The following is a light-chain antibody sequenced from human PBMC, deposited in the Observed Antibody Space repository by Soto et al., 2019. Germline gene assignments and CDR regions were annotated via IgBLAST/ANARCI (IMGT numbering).Light chain of an antibody. CDR2: EVN. J-gene: IGLJ1*01. V-gene: IGLV2-8*01. CDR1: SSDVGAYNH. CDR3: SSYGGPNNSNYV. Sequence: QSALTQPPSASGSPGQSVTISCTGTSSDVGAYNHVSWYQQHPGKAPKLMISEVNKRPSGVPDRFSGSKSGNTASLTVSGLQPEDEADYYCSSYGGPNNSNYVFGTGTKLTVL.